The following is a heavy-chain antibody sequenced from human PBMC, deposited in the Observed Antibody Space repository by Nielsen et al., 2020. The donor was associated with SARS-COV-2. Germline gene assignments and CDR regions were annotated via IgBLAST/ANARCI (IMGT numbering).Heavy chain of an antibody. V-gene: IGHV4-59*13. CDR2: IFSSGST. CDR3: ARVPLGIAGTTDYYYGMDV. J-gene: IGHJ6*02. CDR1: GDSFSSYY. D-gene: IGHD1-20*01. Sequence: SETLSLTCTVSGDSFSSYYWSWIRQPPGKGLEWIGYIFSSGSTNYNPSLKSRVTISIDTSKNRFSLKLSSVTAADRAVYYCARVPLGIAGTTDYYYGMDVWGQETTVTVSS.